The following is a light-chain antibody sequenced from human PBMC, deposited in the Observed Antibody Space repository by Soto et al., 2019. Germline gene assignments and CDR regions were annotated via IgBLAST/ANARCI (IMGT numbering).Light chain of an antibody. CDR3: CAYAYSHVV. V-gene: IGLV2-11*01. Sequence: QSALTQPPSVSGSPGQSVTISCTGTSDDAGAYDYVSWYQQHPGKAPKRMIYAVTKRPSGVPDRFSGSKSGNTPALTISGLQEEDEADYSCCAYAYSHVVFGGGTKLTVL. CDR2: AVT. J-gene: IGLJ2*01. CDR1: SDDAGAYDY.